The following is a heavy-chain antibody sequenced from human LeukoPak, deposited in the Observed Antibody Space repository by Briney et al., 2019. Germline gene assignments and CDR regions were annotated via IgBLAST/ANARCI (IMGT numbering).Heavy chain of an antibody. V-gene: IGHV3-30*03. J-gene: IGHJ6*03. D-gene: IGHD1-1*01. CDR1: GFTFSSYE. Sequence: GGSLRLSCAASGFTFSSYEMNWVRQAPGKGLEWVAVISYDGSNKYYADSVKGRFTISRDNSKNTLYLQMNSLRAEDTAVYYCARGLEVKTTTRRYYYYYMDVWGKGTTVTVSS. CDR3: ARGLEVKTTTRRYYYYYMDV. CDR2: ISYDGSNK.